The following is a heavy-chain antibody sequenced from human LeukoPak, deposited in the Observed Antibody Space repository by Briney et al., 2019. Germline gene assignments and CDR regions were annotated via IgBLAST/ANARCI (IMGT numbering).Heavy chain of an antibody. V-gene: IGHV3-74*01. CDR3: ARDVASSRSVAIDL. D-gene: IGHD2-2*01. Sequence: PGGSLRLSCAASGFTFSSHWMYWVRQAPGKGLVWVARLGGNGITTRHADSVKGRFTISRDNTKYTLYLQMRGLRIEHSALYYCARDVASSRSVAIDLWGQGTLVAVSS. CDR2: LGGNGITT. CDR1: GFTFSSHW. J-gene: IGHJ4*02.